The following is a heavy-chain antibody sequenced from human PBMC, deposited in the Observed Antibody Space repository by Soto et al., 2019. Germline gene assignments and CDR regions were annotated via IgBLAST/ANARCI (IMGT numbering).Heavy chain of an antibody. J-gene: IGHJ4*02. D-gene: IGHD5-12*01. CDR2: IYYSGST. CDR1: GGSISSSSYY. CDR3: ARQGRDGYNFFGY. V-gene: IGHV4-39*01. Sequence: QLQLQESGPGLVKPSETLSLTCTVSGGSISSSSYYWGWIRQPPGKGLEWIGSIYYSGSTYYNPSLKSRVTISVDTSKNQFSLKLSSVTAADTAVYYCARQGRDGYNFFGYWGQGTLVTVSS.